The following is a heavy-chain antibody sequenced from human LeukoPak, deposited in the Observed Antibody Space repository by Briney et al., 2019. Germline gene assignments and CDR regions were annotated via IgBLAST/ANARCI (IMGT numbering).Heavy chain of an antibody. CDR3: ASRIVGTPDYFDY. D-gene: IGHD1-26*01. CDR2: ISSSSSYI. Sequence: GGSLRLSCAASGFTFSSYSMSWVRQAPGKGLEWVSSISSSSSYIYYADSVKGRFTISRDNGKNSLYLQMNSLRAEDTAVYYCASRIVGTPDYFDYWGHGTLVTVSS. CDR1: GFTFSSYS. J-gene: IGHJ4*01. V-gene: IGHV3-21*01.